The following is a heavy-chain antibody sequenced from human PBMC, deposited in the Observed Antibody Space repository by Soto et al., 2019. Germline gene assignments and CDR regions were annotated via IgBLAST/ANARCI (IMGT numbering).Heavy chain of an antibody. CDR1: GFTFISYA. J-gene: IGHJ4*02. Sequence: PGGSLRLSCAASGFTFISYAMSWVRQAPGKGLEWVSAISGSGGSTYYADSVKGRFTISRDNSKNTLYLQMNSLRAEDTAVYYCAKSYYDFWSGYYYFDYWGQGTLVTVSS. CDR2: ISGSGGST. D-gene: IGHD3-3*01. CDR3: AKSYYDFWSGYYYFDY. V-gene: IGHV3-23*01.